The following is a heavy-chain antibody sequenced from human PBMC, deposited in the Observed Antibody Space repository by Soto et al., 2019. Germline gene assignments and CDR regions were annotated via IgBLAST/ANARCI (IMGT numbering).Heavy chain of an antibody. CDR1: GYSFATYW. Sequence: GESLKISCKGSGYSFATYWIVWVRQMPGKGLEWMGIIYPDDSATRYSPSFQGQVTISADKSISTAYLQWSTLKASDTAMYYCAGHVKDVGGSTPSRWFDPWGQGTLVTVSS. D-gene: IGHD1-26*01. V-gene: IGHV5-51*01. CDR3: AGHVKDVGGSTPSRWFDP. CDR2: IYPDDSAT. J-gene: IGHJ5*01.